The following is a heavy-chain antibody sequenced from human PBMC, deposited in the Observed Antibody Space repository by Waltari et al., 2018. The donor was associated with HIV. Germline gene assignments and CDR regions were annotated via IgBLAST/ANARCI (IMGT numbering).Heavy chain of an antibody. CDR2: IYYSGST. J-gene: IGHJ3*02. CDR3: ARGGYSGSYRDAFDI. Sequence: QVQLQESGPGLVKPSETLSLTCTVSGGSISSYYWSWIRQPAGKGLEWIGYIYYSGSTNYNPSLKSRVTISVDTSKNQFSLKLSSVTAADTAVYYCARGGYSGSYRDAFDIWGQGTMVTVSS. D-gene: IGHD1-26*01. V-gene: IGHV4-59*01. CDR1: GGSISSYY.